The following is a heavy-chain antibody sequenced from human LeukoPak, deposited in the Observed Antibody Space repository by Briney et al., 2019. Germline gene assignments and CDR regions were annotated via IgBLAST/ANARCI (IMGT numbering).Heavy chain of an antibody. V-gene: IGHV4-34*01. D-gene: IGHD3-16*02. J-gene: IGHJ4*02. Sequence: SETLSLTCAVYGGSFSGYYWSWIRQPPGKGLEWIGEINHSGSTNYNPSLKSRVTISVDTSKNQFSLKLSSVTAADTAAYYCARTRLYDYWGQGTLVTVSS. CDR3: ARTRLYDY. CDR1: GGSFSGYY. CDR2: INHSGST.